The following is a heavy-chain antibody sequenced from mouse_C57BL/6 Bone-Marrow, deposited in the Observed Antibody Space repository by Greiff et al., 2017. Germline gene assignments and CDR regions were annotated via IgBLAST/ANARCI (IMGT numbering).Heavy chain of an antibody. CDR2: IWRGGST. CDR1: GFSLTSYG. CDR3: AIWGIYDGYFFDY. D-gene: IGHD2-3*01. Sequence: QVQLQQSGPGLVQPSQSLSITCTASGFSLTSYGVHWVRQSPGKGLEWLGVIWRGGSTDYNAAFMSRLSTTKDNSKSQVFFKMNSLQADDTAIYYCAIWGIYDGYFFDYWGQGTTLTVSA. V-gene: IGHV2-5*01. J-gene: IGHJ2*01.